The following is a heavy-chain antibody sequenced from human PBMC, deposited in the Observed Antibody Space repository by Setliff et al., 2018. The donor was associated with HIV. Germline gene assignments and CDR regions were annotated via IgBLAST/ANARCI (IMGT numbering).Heavy chain of an antibody. J-gene: IGHJ4*02. CDR3: VRNSFDYVEEE. D-gene: IGHD3-9*01. V-gene: IGHV4-31*03. Sequence: SETLSLTCKVSGDSVNSYNYYWSWIRQHPGKGLEWIGYIYYSGSSYYNPSVRSRVIMSLDTSENHFSLKLSSVTAADTTVYYCVRNSFDYVEEEWGQGTQVTVS. CDR2: IYYSGSS. CDR1: GDSVNSYNYY.